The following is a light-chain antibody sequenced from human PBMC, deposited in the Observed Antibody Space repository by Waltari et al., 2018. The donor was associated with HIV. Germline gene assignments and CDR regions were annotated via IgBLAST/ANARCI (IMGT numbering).Light chain of an antibody. V-gene: IGLV3-21*04. CDR2: DAS. CDR1: NIGGKS. CDR3: QVWDRSSDHWV. Sequence: SYVFTPPPSVSVAPGETARITCGGNNIGGKSVHWYKQKPGQAPVMLIFDASDRPPGIPGRFSGSNSGNTATLTISRVEAGDEADYYGQVWDRSSDHWVFGGGTKLPVL. J-gene: IGLJ3*02.